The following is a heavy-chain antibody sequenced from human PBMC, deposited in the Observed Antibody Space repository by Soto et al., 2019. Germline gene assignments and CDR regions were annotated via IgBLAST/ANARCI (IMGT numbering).Heavy chain of an antibody. Sequence: SVKVSCKASGGTFSSYAISWVRQAPGQGLEWMGGIIPIFGTANYAQKFQGRVTITADESTSTAYMEPSSLRSEDTAVYYCASTYYSAFDIWGQGTMVTVSS. V-gene: IGHV1-69*13. D-gene: IGHD1-26*01. CDR2: IIPIFGTA. J-gene: IGHJ3*02. CDR3: ASTYYSAFDI. CDR1: GGTFSSYA.